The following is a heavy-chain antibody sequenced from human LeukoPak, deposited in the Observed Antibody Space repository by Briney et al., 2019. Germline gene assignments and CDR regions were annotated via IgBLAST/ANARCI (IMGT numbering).Heavy chain of an antibody. D-gene: IGHD1-26*01. J-gene: IGHJ1*01. CDR3: ARLPPEAVGRSQGYVQH. CDR2: IYPDDSDT. V-gene: IGHV5-51*01. CDR1: GYTFSNYW. Sequence: GESLKISCKGSGYTFSNYWIAWVRQMPGKGLEWMGIIYPDDSDTRYSPSFQGQVIISADKPNSAAYLQWSSLKASDSAMYYCARLPPEAVGRSQGYVQHWGQGTLVTVSS.